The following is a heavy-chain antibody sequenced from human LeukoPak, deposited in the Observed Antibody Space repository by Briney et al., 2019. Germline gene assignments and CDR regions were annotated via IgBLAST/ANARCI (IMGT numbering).Heavy chain of an antibody. Sequence: GASVTVSFKGSGGTFSIYAISWVRQAPGQGLEWMGGSIPIFGRANYAQKFQGRGTITADKSTSTAYMELRSLRSDDTAVYYCARTSHYVDIAATIPYGIYYFDYWGQGTLVTVSS. V-gene: IGHV1-69*06. CDR2: SIPIFGRA. CDR3: ARTSHYVDIAATIPYGIYYFDY. D-gene: IGHD5-12*01. J-gene: IGHJ4*02. CDR1: GGTFSIYA.